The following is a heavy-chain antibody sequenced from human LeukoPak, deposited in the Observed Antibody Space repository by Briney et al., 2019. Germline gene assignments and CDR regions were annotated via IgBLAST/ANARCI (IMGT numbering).Heavy chain of an antibody. CDR3: VREWDHTRMTFDI. D-gene: IGHD1-26*01. V-gene: IGHV1-18*01. Sequence: ASVKVSCTASGYTFINYAISWVRQAPGQGLEWMGWIGTYNSNTKYAQEFQGRVTMTTDTSTSTGYMELRNLRSDDTAVYFCVREWDHTRMTFDIWGQGTMVTVSS. CDR2: IGTYNSNT. CDR1: GYTFINYA. J-gene: IGHJ3*02.